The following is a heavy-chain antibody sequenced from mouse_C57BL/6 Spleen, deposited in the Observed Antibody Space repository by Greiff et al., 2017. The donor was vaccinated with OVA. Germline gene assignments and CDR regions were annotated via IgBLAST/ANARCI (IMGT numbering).Heavy chain of an antibody. CDR2: INPSTGGT. CDR3: ARRGGTGWFAY. J-gene: IGHJ3*01. D-gene: IGHD3-3*01. CDR1: GYSFTGYY. Sequence: EVQLQQSGPELVKPGASVKISCKASGYSFTGYYMNWVKQSPEKSLEWIGEINPSTGGTTYNQKFKAKATLTVDKSSSTDYMQLKSLTSEDSAVYYCARRGGTGWFAYWGQGTLVTVSA. V-gene: IGHV1-42*01.